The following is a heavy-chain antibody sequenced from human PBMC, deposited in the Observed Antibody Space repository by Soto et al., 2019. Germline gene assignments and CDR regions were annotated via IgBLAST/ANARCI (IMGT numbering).Heavy chain of an antibody. CDR1: GYTFTSYA. CDR2: IDAGNGNT. Sequence: QVQLVQSGAEVKKPGASVKVSCKASGYTFTSYAMHWVRQAPGQRLEWMGWIDAGNGNTKYSQKFQGRVTITRDTSASTAYMELSSLRSEDTAVYYCAREDRYSGNDYWGQGTLVTVSS. J-gene: IGHJ4*02. V-gene: IGHV1-3*01. D-gene: IGHD1-26*01. CDR3: AREDRYSGNDY.